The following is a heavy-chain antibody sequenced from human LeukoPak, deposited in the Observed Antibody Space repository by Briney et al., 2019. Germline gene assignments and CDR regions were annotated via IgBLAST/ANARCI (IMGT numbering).Heavy chain of an antibody. CDR3: ARSTINYYFHY. CDR1: GFTFSSYS. D-gene: IGHD5-24*01. CDR2: ISSSSSTI. V-gene: IGHV3-48*01. J-gene: IGHJ4*02. Sequence: SGGSLRLSCAASGFTFSSYSMNWVRQAPGKGLEWVSYISSSSSTIYYADSVKGRFTISRDNAKNSLYLQMNSLRAEDTAVYYCARSTINYYFHYWGQGTLVTVSS.